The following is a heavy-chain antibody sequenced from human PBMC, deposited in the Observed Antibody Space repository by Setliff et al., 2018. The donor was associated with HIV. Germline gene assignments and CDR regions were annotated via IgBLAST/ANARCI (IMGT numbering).Heavy chain of an antibody. Sequence: ASVKVSCKASGGTFSTSAISWMRQAPGQGLEWMGGIIPFFGSANYAQKFQGRLTITADASSSTAYMDLSSLTSEDTAGYYCARRHFYDSSGQVWAFDIWGQGTMVTVSS. CDR2: IIPFFGSA. CDR3: ARRHFYDSSGQVWAFDI. D-gene: IGHD3-22*01. J-gene: IGHJ3*02. V-gene: IGHV1-69*13. CDR1: GGTFSTSA.